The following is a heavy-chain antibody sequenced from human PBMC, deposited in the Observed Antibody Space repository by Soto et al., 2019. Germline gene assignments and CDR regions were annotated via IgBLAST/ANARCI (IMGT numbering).Heavy chain of an antibody. V-gene: IGHV4-4*02. CDR3: ARGARSGGSSYNWFDP. Sequence: SETLSLTCAVSGGSISSSNWWNWVRQPPGKGLEWIGEIYHSGTTNYNPSLQSRVTISVDKSKNQFSLRLSSVTAADTAVYYCARGARSGGSSYNWFDPWGQGTLVTVSS. D-gene: IGHD2-15*01. CDR1: GGSISSSNW. CDR2: IYHSGTT. J-gene: IGHJ5*02.